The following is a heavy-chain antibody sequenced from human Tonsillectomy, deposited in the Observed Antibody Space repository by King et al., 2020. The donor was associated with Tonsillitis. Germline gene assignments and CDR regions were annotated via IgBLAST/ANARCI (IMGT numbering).Heavy chain of an antibody. Sequence: QVQLQQWGAVLLKPSETLSLTCAVYGVSFSGYYWSWIRQPPGKGREWIGEINHSGITNYNPSLKSRVTISVDTSKNQFSLKLSSVTAADTAVYYCARGLRVQYYFDYWGQGTLVTVSS. D-gene: IGHD1-1*01. CDR3: ARGLRVQYYFDY. CDR1: GVSFSGYY. CDR2: INHSGIT. J-gene: IGHJ4*02. V-gene: IGHV4-34*01.